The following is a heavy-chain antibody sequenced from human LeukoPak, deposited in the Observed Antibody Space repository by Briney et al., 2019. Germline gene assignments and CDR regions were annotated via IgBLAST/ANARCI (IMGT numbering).Heavy chain of an antibody. CDR3: AKDPYSGSYDYFEY. V-gene: IGHV3-23*01. CDR2: ISGSGGST. D-gene: IGHD1-26*01. J-gene: IGHJ4*02. CDR1: GFTFDDYA. Sequence: GRSLRLSCAASGFTFDDYAMHWVRQAPGKGLEWVSAISGSGGSTYYADSVKGRFTISRDNSKNTLYLQMNSLRAEDTAVYYCAKDPYSGSYDYFEYWGQGTLVTVSS.